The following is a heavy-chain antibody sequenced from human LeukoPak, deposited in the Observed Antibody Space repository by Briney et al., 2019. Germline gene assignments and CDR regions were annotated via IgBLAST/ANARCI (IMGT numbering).Heavy chain of an antibody. CDR2: IYHSGST. D-gene: IGHD3-3*01. Sequence: SETLSLTCTVSGYSISSGYYWGWIRQPPGKGLERIGSIYHSGSTYYNPSLKSRVTISVDTSKNQFSLKLSSVTAADTAVYYCARDVPARYDFWSGYYKYYFDYWGQGTLVTVSS. J-gene: IGHJ4*02. CDR3: ARDVPARYDFWSGYYKYYFDY. V-gene: IGHV4-38-2*02. CDR1: GYSISSGYY.